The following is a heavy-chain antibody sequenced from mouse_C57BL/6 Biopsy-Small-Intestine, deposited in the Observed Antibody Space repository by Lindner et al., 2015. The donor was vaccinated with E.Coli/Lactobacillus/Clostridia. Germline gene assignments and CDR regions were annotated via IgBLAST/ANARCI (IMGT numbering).Heavy chain of an antibody. D-gene: IGHD5-1-1*01. CDR2: ISAYNGNT. Sequence: SVKVSCKASGNTFTSYAINWVRQAPGQGLEWMGWISAYNGNTNYAQKFQGRVTMTTDTSTRTVYMELRSLRSDDTAVYYCARGPPYNAVIPPTGEALYYWGQGTLVTVST. CDR3: ARGPPYNAVIPPTGEALYY. V-gene: IGHV1-4*01. J-gene: IGHJ4*01. CDR1: GNTFTSYA.